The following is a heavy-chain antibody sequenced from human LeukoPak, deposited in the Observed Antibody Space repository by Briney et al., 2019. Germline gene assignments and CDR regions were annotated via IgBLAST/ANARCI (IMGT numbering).Heavy chain of an antibody. Sequence: GGSLRLSCAASGFTFSSYWMSWVRQAPGEGLEWVAKINQDGTEKAYVDSVRGRFTISRDNSKNTLYLQMNSLRAEDTAVYYCARDNPGGATKINWFDPWGQGTLVTVSS. CDR3: ARDNPGGATKINWFDP. D-gene: IGHD1-26*01. CDR1: GFTFSSYW. V-gene: IGHV3-7*01. CDR2: INQDGTEK. J-gene: IGHJ5*02.